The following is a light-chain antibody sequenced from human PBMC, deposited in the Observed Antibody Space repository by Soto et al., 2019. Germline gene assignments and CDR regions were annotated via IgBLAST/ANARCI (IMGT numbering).Light chain of an antibody. CDR2: GAS. J-gene: IGKJ5*01. CDR3: QHYDTSPPIT. V-gene: IGKV3-20*01. Sequence: EIVLTQSPGTLSLSPGERATLACRASQSVSTSYLAWYQQKPGQAPRLLIYGASSRATGIPDRFSGTGSGTDFTLTISRLEPEDFAMYYCQHYDTSPPITFGQGTRREIK. CDR1: QSVSTSY.